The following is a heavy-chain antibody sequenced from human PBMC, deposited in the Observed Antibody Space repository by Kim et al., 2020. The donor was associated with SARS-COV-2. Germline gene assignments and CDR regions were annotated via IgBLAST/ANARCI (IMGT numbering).Heavy chain of an antibody. D-gene: IGHD2-15*01. CDR2: INPSGGST. Sequence: ASVKVSCKASGYTFTSYYMHWVRQAPGQGLEWMAIINPSGGSTSYAQKFQGRVTMTRDTSTSTVYMELSSLRSEDTAVYYCARDRIVVVVAATQGDAFDIWGQGTMVTVSS. CDR3: ARDRIVVVVAATQGDAFDI. V-gene: IGHV1-46*01. CDR1: GYTFTSYY. J-gene: IGHJ3*02.